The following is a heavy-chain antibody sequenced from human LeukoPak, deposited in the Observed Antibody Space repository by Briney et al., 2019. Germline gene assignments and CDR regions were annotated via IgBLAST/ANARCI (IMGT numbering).Heavy chain of an antibody. CDR2: IRQDGSET. J-gene: IGHJ4*02. Sequence: PGGSLRLSCAASGFTFTNYWMSWVRQAPGKGLEWVASIRQDGSETYYVDSVKGRFTISRDNVKNSLYLQMNSLRAEDTAMYFCARDGGYCGAGSCYDYWGQGTLVTVSS. D-gene: IGHD2-15*01. CDR1: GFTFTNYW. V-gene: IGHV3-7*01. CDR3: ARDGGYCGAGSCYDY.